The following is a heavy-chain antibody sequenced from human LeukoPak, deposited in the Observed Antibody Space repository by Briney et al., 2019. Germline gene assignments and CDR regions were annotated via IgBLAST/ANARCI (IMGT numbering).Heavy chain of an antibody. D-gene: IGHD3-10*01. J-gene: IGHJ3*02. CDR2: IYTSGST. V-gene: IGHV4-4*09. CDR1: GGSISSYY. Sequence: SETLSLTCTVSGGSISSYYWSWIRQPPGKGLEWIGYIYTSGSTNYNPSLKSRVTISVDTSKNQFSLKLSSVTAADTAVYYCARSSLPLWFGEFDAFDIWGQGTMVTVSS. CDR3: ARSSLPLWFGEFDAFDI.